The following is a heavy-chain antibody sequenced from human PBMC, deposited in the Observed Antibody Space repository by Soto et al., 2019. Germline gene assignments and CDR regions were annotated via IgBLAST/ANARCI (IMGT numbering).Heavy chain of an antibody. D-gene: IGHD6-19*01. J-gene: IGHJ6*02. Sequence: PGGSLRLSCAASGFTFSSYAMSWARQAPGKGLEWVSAISGSGGSTYYADSVKGRFTISRDNSKNTLYLQMNSLRAEGTGVYYRAKDLGSSGWFYDYYYGMDVWGQGTTVTGSS. V-gene: IGHV3-23*01. CDR3: AKDLGSSGWFYDYYYGMDV. CDR1: GFTFSSYA. CDR2: ISGSGGST.